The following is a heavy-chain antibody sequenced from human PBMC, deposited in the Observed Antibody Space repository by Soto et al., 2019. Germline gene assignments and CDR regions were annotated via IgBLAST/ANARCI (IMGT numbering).Heavy chain of an antibody. D-gene: IGHD2-21*02. CDR3: ARDLWGYCGTDCYPLDV. V-gene: IGHV4-59*01. J-gene: IGHJ6*02. CDR2: MYKTGST. CDR1: GGSISGYY. Sequence: SSETLSLTCTVSGGSISGYYWSWIRQPPGKGLEWIGYMYKTGSTVYNPSFKSRVTISVDTSKNQFSLKLNSVTAADTAVYYCARDLWGYCGTDCYPLDVWGQGTTVTVSS.